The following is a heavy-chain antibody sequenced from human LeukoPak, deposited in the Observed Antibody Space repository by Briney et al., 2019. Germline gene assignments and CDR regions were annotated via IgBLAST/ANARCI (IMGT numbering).Heavy chain of an antibody. CDR3: ARDWELTEFDAFDI. CDR2: ISAYNGNT. V-gene: IGHV1-18*01. D-gene: IGHD1-26*01. Sequence: GASVKVSCKASGYTFTSYGISWVRQPPGQGLEWMGWISAYNGNTNYAQKLQGRVTMTTDTSTSTAYMELRSLRSDDTAVYYCARDWELTEFDAFDIWGQGTMVTVSS. J-gene: IGHJ3*02. CDR1: GYTFTSYG.